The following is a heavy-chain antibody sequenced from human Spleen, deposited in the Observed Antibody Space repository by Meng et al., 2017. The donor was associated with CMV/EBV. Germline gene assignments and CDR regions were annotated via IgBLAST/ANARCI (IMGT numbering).Heavy chain of an antibody. CDR3: AKPEGDTAMVPRDYYYGRDV. J-gene: IGHJ6*02. Sequence: GGSLRLSCAASEFTVSSNYMSWVRQAPGKGLEWVSIIYSGGNTYYADSVKGRFTISRDNSKNTLYLQMNSLRAEDTAVYYCAKPEGDTAMVPRDYYYGRDVWGQGTTVTVSS. CDR1: EFTVSSNY. CDR2: IYSGGNT. V-gene: IGHV3-66*02. D-gene: IGHD5-18*01.